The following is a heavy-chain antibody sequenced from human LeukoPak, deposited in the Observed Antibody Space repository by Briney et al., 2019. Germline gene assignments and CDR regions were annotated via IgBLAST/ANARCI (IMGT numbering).Heavy chain of an antibody. Sequence: GGPLRLSCAASGFTFGDYAMSWVRQAPGKGLEWVGFIRSKAYGGTTEYAASVKGRFTISRGDSKSIAYLQMNSLKTEDTAVYYCSREMGGHGDYWGQGTLVTVSS. J-gene: IGHJ4*02. CDR1: GFTFGDYA. CDR3: SREMGGHGDY. CDR2: IRSKAYGGTT. D-gene: IGHD1-26*01. V-gene: IGHV3-49*04.